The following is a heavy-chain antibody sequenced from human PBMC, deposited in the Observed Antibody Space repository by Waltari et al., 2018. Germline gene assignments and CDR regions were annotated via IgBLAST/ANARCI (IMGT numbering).Heavy chain of an antibody. Sequence: QVQLIQSGAEVQKPGASVKVSCKVSGYTLIDLSIHWVRPAPGKGLEWMGGVDPEDCETIYAQNFQGRLTLTADASTDPGYMELSSLTSEDTAGYYCVGDWYRSWFVPWGPGTLVTVSS. D-gene: IGHD6-19*01. CDR2: VDPEDCET. J-gene: IGHJ5*02. CDR3: VGDWYRSWFVP. CDR1: GYTLIDLS. V-gene: IGHV1-24*01.